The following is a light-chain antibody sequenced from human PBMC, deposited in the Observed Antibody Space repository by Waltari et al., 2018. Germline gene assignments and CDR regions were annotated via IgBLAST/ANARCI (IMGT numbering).Light chain of an antibody. J-gene: IGKJ4*01. CDR2: KAS. V-gene: IGKV1-39*01. CDR3: QHNYGTPLT. Sequence: DIQMTQSPSSLSVSVGARVTITCRASENVNNYLNWYQQKPGKAPKLLIYKASTLQSGVPSRFSGSGSGTDYTFTISSLQSEDVATYYCQHNYGTPLTFGGGTKVEIK. CDR1: ENVNNY.